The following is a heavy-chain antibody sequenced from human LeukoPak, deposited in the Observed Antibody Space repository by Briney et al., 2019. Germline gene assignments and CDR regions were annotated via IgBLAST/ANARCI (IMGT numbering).Heavy chain of an antibody. Sequence: GGSLRLSCAASGFTFSSYAMSWVRQAPGKGLEWVSAISGSGGSTYYADSVKGRFTISRDNSKNTLYLQMNSLRAEDTAVYYCAKDLGYCSSTSCQWGGFDYWGQGTLVTVSS. D-gene: IGHD2-2*03. J-gene: IGHJ4*02. CDR1: GFTFSSYA. V-gene: IGHV3-23*01. CDR3: AKDLGYCSSTSCQWGGFDY. CDR2: ISGSGGST.